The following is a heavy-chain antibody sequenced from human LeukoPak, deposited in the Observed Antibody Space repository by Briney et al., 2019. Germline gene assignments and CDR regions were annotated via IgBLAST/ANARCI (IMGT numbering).Heavy chain of an antibody. CDR1: GFTFSSYG. D-gene: IGHD3-10*01. V-gene: IGHV3-33*08. CDR2: IWYDGSNK. Sequence: PGGSLRLSCAASGFTFSSYGMHWVRQAPGKGLEWVAVIWYDGSNKYYADSVKGRFTISRDNSKNTLYLQMNSLRAEDTAVYYCARDRRPRGYYYYGMDVWGQGTTVTVSS. CDR3: ARDRRPRGYYYYGMDV. J-gene: IGHJ6*02.